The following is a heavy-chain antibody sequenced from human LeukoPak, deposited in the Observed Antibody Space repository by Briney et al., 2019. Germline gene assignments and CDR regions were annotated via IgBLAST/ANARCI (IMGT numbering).Heavy chain of an antibody. V-gene: IGHV1-18*01. D-gene: IGHD1-14*01. CDR3: ARDSGAGLTAD. Sequence: ASVKVSCKASGYTFTSFGVTWVRQAPRQGLEWMGWISAYNGDTNYAQKFQGRLTMTTDTSTNTAYIELRSLRSDDTAVYYCARDSGAGLTADWGQGTLVTVSS. CDR2: ISAYNGDT. J-gene: IGHJ4*02. CDR1: GYTFTSFG.